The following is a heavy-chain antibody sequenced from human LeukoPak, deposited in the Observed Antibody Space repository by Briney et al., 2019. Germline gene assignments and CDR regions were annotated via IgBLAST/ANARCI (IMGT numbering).Heavy chain of an antibody. V-gene: IGHV3-48*01. CDR1: GFTFSSYS. CDR3: SRDLSDLYSSGWASFDY. CDR2: ISSSSSTI. D-gene: IGHD6-19*01. Sequence: GGSLRLSCAASGFTFSSYSMNWVRQAPGKGLEWVSYISSSSSTIYYADSVKGRFTISRDNAKNSLYLQMNSLRAEDTAVYYCSRDLSDLYSSGWASFDYWGQGTLVTVSS. J-gene: IGHJ4*02.